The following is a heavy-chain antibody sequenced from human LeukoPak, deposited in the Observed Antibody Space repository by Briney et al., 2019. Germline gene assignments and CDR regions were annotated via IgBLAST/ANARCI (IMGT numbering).Heavy chain of an antibody. V-gene: IGHV4-30-4*02. CDR1: GGSISSGDYY. Sequence: SETLSLTCTVSGGSISSGDYYWSWIRQPPGKGLEWIGYIYYSGSTYYNPSLKSRVTISVDTSKNQFSLKLSSVTAADTAVYYCARQANWGPFDYWGQGTLVTVSS. CDR3: ARQANWGPFDY. CDR2: IYYSGST. J-gene: IGHJ4*02. D-gene: IGHD7-27*01.